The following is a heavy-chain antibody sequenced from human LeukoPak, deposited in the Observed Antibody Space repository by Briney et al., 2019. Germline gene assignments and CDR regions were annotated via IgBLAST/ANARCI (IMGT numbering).Heavy chain of an antibody. J-gene: IGHJ4*02. CDR3: ARKFLGSRGYYFDY. V-gene: IGHV1-69*06. D-gene: IGHD3-10*01. CDR1: GGTFSSYV. CDR2: IIPMFGAV. Sequence: ASVRVSCKASGGTFSSYVISWVRQAPGQGLQWMGGIIPMFGAVNYAQKFQGRVTITADKSTGTAYMELSSLSSEDTAVYYCARKFLGSRGYYFDYWGQGTLVTVSS.